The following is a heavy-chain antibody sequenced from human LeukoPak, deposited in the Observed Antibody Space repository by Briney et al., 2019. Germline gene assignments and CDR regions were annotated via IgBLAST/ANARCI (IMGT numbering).Heavy chain of an antibody. CDR2: ISSSSSYI. CDR3: ARGGDIAAAGTPYYFDY. CDR1: GFTFSSYS. V-gene: IGHV3-21*01. J-gene: IGHJ4*02. Sequence: GGSLRLSCAASGFTFSSYSMNWVRQAPGKGLEWVSSISSSSSYIYYADSVKGRFTISRDNAKNSLYLQMNSLRAEDTAVYYCARGGDIAAAGTPYYFDYWGQGTLVTVSS. D-gene: IGHD6-13*01.